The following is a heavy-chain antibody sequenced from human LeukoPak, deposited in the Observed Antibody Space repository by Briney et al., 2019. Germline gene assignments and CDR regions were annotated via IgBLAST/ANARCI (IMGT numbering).Heavy chain of an antibody. D-gene: IGHD2-15*01. CDR1: GGSISTSNYY. CDR3: AKDVVVVVAATPLDY. Sequence: SETLSLTCTVSGGSISTSNYYWGWIRQPPGKGLEWIGNIFYSGSTYYSPSLKSRVTISLDTSRNQFSLKLNSVTAADTAVYYCAKDVVVVVAATPLDYWGQGTLVTVSS. CDR2: IFYSGST. J-gene: IGHJ4*02. V-gene: IGHV4-39*07.